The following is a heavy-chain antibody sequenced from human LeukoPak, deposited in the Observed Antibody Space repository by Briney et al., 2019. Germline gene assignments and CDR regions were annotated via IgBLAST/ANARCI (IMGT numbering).Heavy chain of an antibody. CDR1: GYTFTGYY. CDR3: ARARYSRKDDAFDI. CDR2: INPNSGGT. D-gene: IGHD6-13*01. Sequence: GASVKVSCTASGYTFTGYYMHWVRQAPGQGLEWMGWINPNSGGTNYAQKFQGRVTMTRDTSISTAYMELSRLRSDDTAVYYCARARYSRKDDAFDIWGQGTMVTVSS. V-gene: IGHV1-2*02. J-gene: IGHJ3*02.